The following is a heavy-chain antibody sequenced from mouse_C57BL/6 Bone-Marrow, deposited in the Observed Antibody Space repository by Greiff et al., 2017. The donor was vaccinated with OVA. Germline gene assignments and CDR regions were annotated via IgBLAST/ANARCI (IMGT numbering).Heavy chain of an antibody. J-gene: IGHJ3*01. CDR2: IYPSNGDT. D-gene: IGHD1-1*01. Sequence: VQLQQSGAELVRPGASVKLSCKASGYTFTGYGISWVKQRTGQGLEWIGEIYPSNGDTYYNQKFKGKATLTADKSSSTAYMELRRLTSADSAVFFWARTNGFVTPGWGKGTVVTV. V-gene: IGHV1-81*01. CDR1: GYTFTGYG. CDR3: ARTNGFVTPG.